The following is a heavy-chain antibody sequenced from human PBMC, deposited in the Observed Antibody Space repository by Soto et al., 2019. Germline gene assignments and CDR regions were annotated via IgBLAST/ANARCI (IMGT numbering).Heavy chain of an antibody. CDR2: ISGYNGNT. V-gene: IGHV1-18*04. CDR1: GYNFRTHC. J-gene: IGHJ4*02. CDR3: ASWAGQVRDLGGPLDY. Sequence: VKVSYNACGYNFRTHCVSGVRRAPIQGLEWMGWISGYNGNTNYAQKFQGRVTMTTETSTNTAYMELRSLRSDDTALYYCASWAGQVRDLGGPLDYWGQGTMVTVSS. D-gene: IGHD2-21*02.